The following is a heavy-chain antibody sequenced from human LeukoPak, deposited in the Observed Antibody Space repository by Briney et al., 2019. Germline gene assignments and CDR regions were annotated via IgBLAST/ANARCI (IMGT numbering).Heavy chain of an antibody. Sequence: GESLRLSCAASGFIVSNYCVMWVRQASGKGLEWVATMNADENQKLYADSMEGRFTISRDNGKNSLYLQIDSLRVDDTAVYYCAGGVGWHFALWGRGTLVTVSS. CDR2: MNADENQK. CDR1: GFIVSNYC. V-gene: IGHV3-7*01. CDR3: AGGVGWHFAL. D-gene: IGHD3-10*01. J-gene: IGHJ2*01.